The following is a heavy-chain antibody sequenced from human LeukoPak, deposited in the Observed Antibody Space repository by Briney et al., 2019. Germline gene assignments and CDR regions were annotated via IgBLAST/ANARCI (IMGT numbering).Heavy chain of an antibody. CDR2: ITSRTSM. CDR1: GFTFSSYW. J-gene: IGHJ4*02. D-gene: IGHD6-6*01. Sequence: GGSLRLSCAASGFTFSSYWMHWVRQAPGKGLEWVSSITSRTSMYTTDSVRGRFTISRDNAKNSLYLQMSSLRAEDTAVYYCARTPYSSSSVYDFDCWGQGTLVTVSS. V-gene: IGHV3-69-1*01. CDR3: ARTPYSSSSVYDFDC.